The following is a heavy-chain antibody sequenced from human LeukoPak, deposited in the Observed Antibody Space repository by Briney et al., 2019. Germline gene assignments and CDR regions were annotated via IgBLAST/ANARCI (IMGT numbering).Heavy chain of an antibody. CDR2: ISGSGTDT. Sequence: PGGSLRLSCGGSGFTFSSYAMSWVRQAPGKGLEWVSVISGSGTDTFYANSVKGRFTISRDNPKNTLYLQMNSLRAEDTAVYYCAKGGGSSCYSPSDYWGQGTLVTVSS. J-gene: IGHJ4*02. CDR3: AKGGGSSCYSPSDY. V-gene: IGHV3-23*01. CDR1: GFTFSSYA. D-gene: IGHD2-15*01.